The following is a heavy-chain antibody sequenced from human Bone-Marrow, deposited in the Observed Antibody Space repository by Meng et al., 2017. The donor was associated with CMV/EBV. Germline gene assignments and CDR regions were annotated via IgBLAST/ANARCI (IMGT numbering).Heavy chain of an antibody. V-gene: IGHV3-23*01. CDR2: ISGSGGST. CDR3: AKDLVLLWFGELLEDSDAFDI. CDR1: YA. J-gene: IGHJ3*02. Sequence: YAMSWVRQAPGKGLEWVSAISGSGGSTYYADSVKGRFTISRDNSKNTLYLQMNSLRAEDTAVYYCAKDLVLLWFGELLEDSDAFDIWGQGTMVTVSS. D-gene: IGHD3-10*01.